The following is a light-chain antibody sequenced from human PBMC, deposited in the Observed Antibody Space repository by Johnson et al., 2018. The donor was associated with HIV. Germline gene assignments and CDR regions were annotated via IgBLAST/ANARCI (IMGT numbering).Light chain of an antibody. V-gene: IGLV1-51*02. CDR2: ENN. Sequence: QSVLTQPPSVSAAPGQKVTISCSGSSSNIGNNYVSWYQQLPGTAPKLLIYENNKRPSGIPDRFSGSKSGTSATLGITGLPTGDEADYYCGTWDSSLTTSYVFGTGTKVIVV. CDR3: GTWDSSLTTSYV. J-gene: IGLJ1*01. CDR1: SSNIGNNY.